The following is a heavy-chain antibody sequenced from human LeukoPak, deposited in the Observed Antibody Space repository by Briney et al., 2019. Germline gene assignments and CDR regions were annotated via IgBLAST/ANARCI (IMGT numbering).Heavy chain of an antibody. D-gene: IGHD3-22*01. Sequence: ASVKVSCKASQYTFSGYHYMHWVRQAPGQGLEWMGWINPNNSDTNYAQNFQGRVTMTRDTSISTAYMDLSRLRSDDTAVYYCARAGVWDYSSGYHNAAFDIWGQGTMVTVSS. CDR3: ARAGVWDYSSGYHNAAFDI. J-gene: IGHJ3*02. CDR2: INPNNSDT. V-gene: IGHV1-2*02. CDR1: QYTFSGYHY.